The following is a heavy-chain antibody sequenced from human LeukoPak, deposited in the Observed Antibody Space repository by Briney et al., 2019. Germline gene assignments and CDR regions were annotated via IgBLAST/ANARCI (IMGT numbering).Heavy chain of an antibody. CDR2: ISGGGRLI. D-gene: IGHD2/OR15-2a*01. Sequence: GGSLSLSCAASGFIFSDYYINWIRQAPGKGPEWLSYISGGGRLIQYADSVKGRFTISRDNAQKLLFLQLNSLRAEDTAIYYCARDLNTGMDVWGRGTTVTVSS. V-gene: IGHV3-11*01. CDR1: GFIFSDYY. CDR3: ARDLNTGMDV. J-gene: IGHJ6*02.